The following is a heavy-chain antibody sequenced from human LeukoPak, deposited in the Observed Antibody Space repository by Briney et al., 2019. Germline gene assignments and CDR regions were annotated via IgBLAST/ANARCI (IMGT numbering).Heavy chain of an antibody. J-gene: IGHJ5*02. CDR2: ISYDGSNK. CDR3: ASLES. D-gene: IGHD1-1*01. V-gene: IGHV3-30-3*01. CDR1: GFTFSSYA. Sequence: PGGPLRLSCAASGFTFSSYAMHWVRQAPGKGLEWVAVISYDGSNKYYADSVKGRFTISRDNSKNTLYLQMNSLRAEDTAVYYCASLESWGQGTLVTVSS.